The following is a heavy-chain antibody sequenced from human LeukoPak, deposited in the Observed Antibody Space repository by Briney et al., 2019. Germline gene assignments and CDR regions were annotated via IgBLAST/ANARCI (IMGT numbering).Heavy chain of an antibody. D-gene: IGHD3-22*01. V-gene: IGHV3-30*02. CDR2: IRYDGSDT. CDR1: GFTFSSFG. J-gene: IGHJ2*01. CDR3: ARDYRRMTMVIVAKRAGFFDL. Sequence: GGSLRLSCAASGFTFSSFGMHWVRQPPGKGLEWVAFIRYDGSDTYYADSVKGRFTISRDTSKNTLYLQMNSLRAEDTAVYYCARDYRRMTMVIVAKRAGFFDLWGRGTLVTVSS.